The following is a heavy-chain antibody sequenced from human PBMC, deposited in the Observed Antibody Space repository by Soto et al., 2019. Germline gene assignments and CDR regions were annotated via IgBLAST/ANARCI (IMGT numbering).Heavy chain of an antibody. CDR1: GESRSSGGHY. J-gene: IGHJ4*02. V-gene: IGHV4-31*03. CDR2: IYDSVNT. D-gene: IGHD3-9*01. CDR3: ARVDHRGYFAILTDY. Sequence: PAETLSVTCTVSGESRSSGGHYWGWIRQNPGKGLEWIGHIYDSVNTYYSPSLRSRVTISADMSKNQFSLNLRSVTAADTAVYYCARVDHRGYFAILTDYWGQGTLVTVSS.